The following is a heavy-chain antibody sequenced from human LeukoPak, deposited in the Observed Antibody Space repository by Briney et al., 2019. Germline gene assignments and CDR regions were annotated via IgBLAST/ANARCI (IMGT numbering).Heavy chain of an antibody. Sequence: GGSLRLSCAASGFTFSSYAMHWVRQAPGKGLEYVSAISSNGGSTYYANSVKGRFTISRDNSKNTLYLQMGSLRAEDMAVYYCARVARRGSGSGNWFDPWGQGTLVTVSS. CDR1: GFTFSSYA. CDR2: ISSNGGST. J-gene: IGHJ5*02. CDR3: ARVARRGSGSGNWFDP. V-gene: IGHV3-64*01. D-gene: IGHD3-10*01.